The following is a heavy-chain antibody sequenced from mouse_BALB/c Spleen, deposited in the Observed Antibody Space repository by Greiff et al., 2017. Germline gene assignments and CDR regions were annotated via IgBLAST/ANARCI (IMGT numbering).Heavy chain of an antibody. CDR2: IYPGSGST. CDR3: TRGRDGYSGYFDV. CDR1: GYTFTSYW. D-gene: IGHD2-3*01. Sequence: LQQPGSELVRPGASVKLSCKASGYTFTSYWMHWVKQRPGQGLEWIGNIYPGSGSTNYDEKFKSKATLTVDTSSSTAYMQLSSLTSEDSAVYYCTRGRDGYSGYFDVWGPGTTVTVSS. V-gene: IGHV1S22*01. J-gene: IGHJ1*01.